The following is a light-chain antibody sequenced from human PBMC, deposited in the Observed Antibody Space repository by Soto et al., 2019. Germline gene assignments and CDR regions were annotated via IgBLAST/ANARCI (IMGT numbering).Light chain of an antibody. CDR1: QSVTTQ. CDR2: GAS. CDR3: QQYGGSTRT. J-gene: IGKJ1*01. Sequence: IVLTQSPGTLSLSPGERATLSCRDSQSVTTQLAWYQQKPGQAPRLIIHGASSRATGVPDRITGSGSGTDFTLSISRLEPEDFAVYYCQQYGGSTRTFGQGTKVEIK. V-gene: IGKV3-20*01.